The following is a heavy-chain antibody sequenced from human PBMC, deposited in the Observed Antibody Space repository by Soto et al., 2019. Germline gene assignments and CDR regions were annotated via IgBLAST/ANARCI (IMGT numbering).Heavy chain of an antibody. CDR3: ARDGTSYLYGDYVNYYYGMDV. CDR2: IIPIFGTA. Sequence: SVKVSCKASGGTFSSYAISWVRQAPGQGLEWMGGIIPIFGTANYAQKFQGRVTITADESTSTAYMELSSLRSEDTAVYYCARDGTSYLYGDYVNYYYGMDVWGQGTTVTVSS. J-gene: IGHJ6*02. V-gene: IGHV1-69*13. D-gene: IGHD4-17*01. CDR1: GGTFSSYA.